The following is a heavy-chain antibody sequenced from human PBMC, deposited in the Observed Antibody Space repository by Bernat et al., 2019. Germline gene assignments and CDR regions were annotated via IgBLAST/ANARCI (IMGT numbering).Heavy chain of an antibody. CDR2: ISHDGSNK. CDR3: ARDPEDFSIVGATTIPY. Sequence: QVQLVESGGGVVQPGRSLRLSCAASGFTFSSYAIHWLRQPPDKGLEWVAVISHDGSNKYYADSVKGRFTISRDNSKNTLYLQMNSLRAEDTAVYYCARDPEDFSIVGATTIPYWGQGTLVTVSS. V-gene: IGHV3-30*03. CDR1: GFTFSSYA. D-gene: IGHD1-26*01. J-gene: IGHJ4*02.